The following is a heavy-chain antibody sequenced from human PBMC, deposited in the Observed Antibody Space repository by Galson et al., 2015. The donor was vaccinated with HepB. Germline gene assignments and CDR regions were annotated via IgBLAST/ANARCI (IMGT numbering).Heavy chain of an antibody. CDR2: ISGSGGST. J-gene: IGHJ6*03. CDR3: AKDPGAFGYMDV. Sequence: SLRLSCAASGFTFSSYAMSWVRQAPGKGLEWVSAISGSGGSTYYADSVKGRFTISRDNSKNTLYLQMNSLRAEDTAVYYCAKDPGAFGYMDVWGKGTTVTVSS. V-gene: IGHV3-23*01. CDR1: GFTFSSYA. D-gene: IGHD3-10*01.